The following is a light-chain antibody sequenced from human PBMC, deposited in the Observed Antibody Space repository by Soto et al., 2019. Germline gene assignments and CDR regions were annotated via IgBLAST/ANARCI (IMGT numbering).Light chain of an antibody. V-gene: IGKV1-27*01. CDR2: ATS. CDR1: QGIGNS. J-gene: IGKJ1*01. CDR3: LQDYNYPWT. Sequence: DIQMTQSPSTLSASVGDRVTISCRASQGIGNSLAWYQQKPGKVPKLLIYATSTLQSGVPSRFSGSGSGTDFTLTISSLQPEDFATYYCLQDYNYPWTFGQGTKVDIK.